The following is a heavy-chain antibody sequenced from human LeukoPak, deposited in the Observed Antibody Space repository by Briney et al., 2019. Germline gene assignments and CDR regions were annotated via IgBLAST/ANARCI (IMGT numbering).Heavy chain of an antibody. CDR1: GYTFTSYA. J-gene: IGHJ6*02. CDR2: INTNTGNP. D-gene: IGHD6-13*01. Sequence: ASVEVSCKASGYTFTSYAMNWVRQAPGQGLEWMGWINTNTGNPTYAQGFTGRFVFSLDTSVSTAYLQISSLKAEDTAVYYCARDTYSSSWYWYGMDVWGQGTTVTVSS. V-gene: IGHV7-4-1*02. CDR3: ARDTYSSSWYWYGMDV.